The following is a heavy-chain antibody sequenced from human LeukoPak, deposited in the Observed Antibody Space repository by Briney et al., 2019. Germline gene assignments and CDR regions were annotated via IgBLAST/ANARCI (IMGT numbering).Heavy chain of an antibody. J-gene: IGHJ3*02. Sequence: PGRSLRLSCAASGFTFSSYGMHWVRQAPGKGLEWVAAVSYDGSNKYFADSVKGRFTISRDNSKNTLYLQMNSLRAEDTAVYYCARDWCGGGDCDAFDIWGQGTMVTVSS. CDR1: GFTFSSYG. V-gene: IGHV3-30*03. CDR2: VSYDGSNK. D-gene: IGHD2-21*02. CDR3: ARDWCGGGDCDAFDI.